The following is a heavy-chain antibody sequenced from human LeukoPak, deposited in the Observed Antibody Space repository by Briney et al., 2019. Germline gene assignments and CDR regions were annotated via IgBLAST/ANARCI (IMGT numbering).Heavy chain of an antibody. J-gene: IGHJ3*02. CDR2: MSPNSGNT. CDR1: GYTLISYD. D-gene: IGHD6-19*01. CDR3: AKKGWRASLHSSNAFDI. V-gene: IGHV1-8*03. Sequence: AASVKVSCKASGYTLISYDINWVRHAPGQGLEWMGWMSPNSGNTGYAQKFQGRVTITRNTSISTAYMELSSLRSEDTAVYYCAKKGWRASLHSSNAFDIWGQGTMATVSS.